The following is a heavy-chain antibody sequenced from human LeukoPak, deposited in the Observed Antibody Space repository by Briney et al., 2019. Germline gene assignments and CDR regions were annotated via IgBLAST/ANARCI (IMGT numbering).Heavy chain of an antibody. V-gene: IGHV3-21*01. J-gene: IGHJ6*02. D-gene: IGHD3-10*01. CDR2: VSVSSTYI. CDR3: ARESRYYHSGNYVTAMDV. CDR1: GFAFSSYN. Sequence: GGSLRLSCAASGFAFSSYNMNWVRQAPGKGLEWVAYVSVSSTYIFYADSLKARFTVSRDNAKRLMYLQISGLRVEDTAVYYCARESRYYHSGNYVTAMDVWGQGATVTVSS.